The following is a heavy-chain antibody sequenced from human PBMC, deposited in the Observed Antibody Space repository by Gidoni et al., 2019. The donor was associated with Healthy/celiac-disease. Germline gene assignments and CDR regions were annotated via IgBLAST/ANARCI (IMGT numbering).Heavy chain of an antibody. V-gene: IGHV2-70*01. CDR2: IDWDDDK. CDR1: GFSLSTSGLC. J-gene: IGHJ6*02. CDR3: ARMVVNPSSGYYFYYYYYGMDV. Sequence: QVTLRESGPALVKPTQTLTLTCTFSGFSLSTSGLCVSWIRQPPGKALEWLALIDWDDDKYYSTSLKTRLTISKDTSKNQVVLTMTNMDPVDTATYYCARMVVNPSSGYYFYYYYYGMDVWGQGTTVTVSS. D-gene: IGHD3-22*01.